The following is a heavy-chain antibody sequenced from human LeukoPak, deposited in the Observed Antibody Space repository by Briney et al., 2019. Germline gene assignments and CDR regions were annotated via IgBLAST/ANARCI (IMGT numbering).Heavy chain of an antibody. V-gene: IGHV1-8*02. CDR3: ARGLRGGIAAAGSDPYYYYYMDV. D-gene: IGHD6-13*01. J-gene: IGHJ6*03. CDR1: GYTFTGYY. Sequence: ASVKVSCKASGYTFTGYYMHWVRQATGQGLEWMGWMNPNSGNTGYAQKFQGRVTMTRNTSISTAYMELSSLRSEDTAVYYCARGLRGGIAAAGSDPYYYYYMDVWGKGTTVTVSS. CDR2: MNPNSGNT.